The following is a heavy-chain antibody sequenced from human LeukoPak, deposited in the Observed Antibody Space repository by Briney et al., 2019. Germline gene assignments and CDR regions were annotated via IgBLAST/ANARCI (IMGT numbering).Heavy chain of an antibody. J-gene: IGHJ5*02. CDR1: GFTFSSYG. CDR2: IRYDGSNK. Sequence: GGSLRLSCAASGFTFSSYGMHWVRQAPGKGLEWVAFIRYDGSNKYYADSVKGRFTISRDNSKNTLYLQMNSLRAEDTAVYYCAKGGGSSTWLFTNRFDPWGQGTLVTVSS. V-gene: IGHV3-30*02. D-gene: IGHD2-15*01. CDR3: AKGGGSSTWLFTNRFDP.